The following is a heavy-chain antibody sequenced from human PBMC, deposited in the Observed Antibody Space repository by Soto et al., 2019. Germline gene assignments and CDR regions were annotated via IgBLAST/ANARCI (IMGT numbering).Heavy chain of an antibody. CDR1: GGSITSHY. D-gene: IGHD5-18*01. J-gene: IGHJ4*02. CDR3: ARGISGYSYGLVDY. Sequence: PSETLSLTCTVSGGSITSHYWSWVRQPPGKGLEWIGYMYYSGATNYNPTLKSRVTILLDTSKTHFSLKLNSVTAADTAVYYCARGISGYSYGLVDYWGQGTLVTVSS. CDR2: MYYSGAT. V-gene: IGHV4-59*11.